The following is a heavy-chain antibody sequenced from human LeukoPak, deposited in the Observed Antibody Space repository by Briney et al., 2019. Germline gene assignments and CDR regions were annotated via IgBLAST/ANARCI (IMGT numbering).Heavy chain of an antibody. V-gene: IGHV3-7*01. CDR3: ARPAYPRHDSSGYYLE. CDR2: IKEDGSEK. D-gene: IGHD3-22*01. J-gene: IGHJ4*02. Sequence: SLILSCAASGLSGSSYWISWLRQAQGKGLEWVGNIKEDGSEKYYVDAVKGRFTISRDNAKNSLYLQMNSLRAEDTAVYYCARPAYPRHDSSGYYLEWGQGTLVTVSS. CDR1: GLSGSSYW.